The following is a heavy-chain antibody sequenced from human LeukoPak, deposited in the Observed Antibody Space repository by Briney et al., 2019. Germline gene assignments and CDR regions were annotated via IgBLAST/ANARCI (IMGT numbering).Heavy chain of an antibody. CDR1: GFNFSSYC. J-gene: IGHJ4*02. D-gene: IGHD3-9*01. V-gene: IGHV3-30*02. CDR2: IRYDGSNK. Sequence: PGGSLRLSCAASGFNFSSYCMSWVRQAPGKGLEWVAFIRYDGSNKYYADSVKGRFTISRDNSKNTLYLQMNSLRAEDTAVYYCAIPKTGYYGYFDYWGQRTLVTVSS. CDR3: AIPKTGYYGYFDY.